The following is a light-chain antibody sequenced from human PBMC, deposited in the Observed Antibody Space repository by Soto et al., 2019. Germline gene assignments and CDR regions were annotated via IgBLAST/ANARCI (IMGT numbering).Light chain of an antibody. CDR2: AAS. V-gene: IGKV1-9*01. Sequence: DIQLTQSPSFLSASVGDRVTITCRASQGISSYLAWYQQKPGKAPKLLIHAASTLQSGVPSRFSGSGSGTEFALTISSLQPEDFATYYCQQSGDTPPWTFGQGTKVDIK. CDR3: QQSGDTPPWT. CDR1: QGISSY. J-gene: IGKJ1*01.